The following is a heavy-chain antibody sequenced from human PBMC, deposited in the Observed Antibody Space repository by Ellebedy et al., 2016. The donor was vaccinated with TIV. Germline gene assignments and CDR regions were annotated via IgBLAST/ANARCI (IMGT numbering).Heavy chain of an antibody. Sequence: MPGGSLRLSCTVSGGSVTTTNFYWGWVRQSPGKGLQWIGTIYYSGTTQYDPSLKSRVTILLDASKDQFSLKMTSVTAADTAIYYCARGYHNSGYYYSPGEWGQGTLVTVSS. J-gene: IGHJ4*01. D-gene: IGHD3-3*01. CDR2: IYYSGTT. CDR1: GGSVTTTNFY. V-gene: IGHV4-39*07. CDR3: ARGYHNSGYYYSPGE.